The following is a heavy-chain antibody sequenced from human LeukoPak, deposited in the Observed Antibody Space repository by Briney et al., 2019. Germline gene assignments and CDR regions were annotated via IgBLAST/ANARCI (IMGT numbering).Heavy chain of an antibody. CDR3: ARDLGNSDYDYYYYDMDV. CDR1: GFTFSSYG. Sequence: AGGSLRLSCAASGFTFSSYGMHWVRQAPGKGLEWVAVIWYDGSNKYYADSVKGRFTIYRDNCKNTLYLQMNILRAEDTSVYYCARDLGNSDYDYYYYDMDVWGQGTTVIVSS. D-gene: IGHD5-12*01. J-gene: IGHJ6*02. V-gene: IGHV3-33*01. CDR2: IWYDGSNK.